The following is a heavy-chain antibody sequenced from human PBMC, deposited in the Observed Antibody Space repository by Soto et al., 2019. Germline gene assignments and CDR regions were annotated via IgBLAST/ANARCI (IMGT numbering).Heavy chain of an antibody. V-gene: IGHV2-70*01. D-gene: IGHD6-19*01. CDR1: GFSLSTSGMC. Sequence: SGPTLVNPTQTLTLTCTFSGFSLSTSGMCVSWIRQPPGKALEWLALIDWDDDKYYSTSLKTRLTISKDTSKNQVVLTMTNMDPVDTATYYCAGIVQDSSGWLKFDYWGQGTLVTVSS. J-gene: IGHJ4*02. CDR2: IDWDDDK. CDR3: AGIVQDSSGWLKFDY.